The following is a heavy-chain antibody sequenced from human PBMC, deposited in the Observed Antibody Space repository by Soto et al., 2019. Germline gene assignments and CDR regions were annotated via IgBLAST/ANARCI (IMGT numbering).Heavy chain of an antibody. CDR1: GYTFTSYG. CDR2: ISAYNGNT. V-gene: IGHV1-18*01. Sequence: QVPLVQSGAEVKKPGASVKVSCKASGYTFTSYGISWVRQAPGQGLEWMGWISAYNGNTNYAQKLQGRVTMTTDTSTSTAYMELRSLRADDTAVYYCARVSGTSGYDYDYYYYMDVWGKGTTVTVSS. D-gene: IGHD5-12*01. CDR3: ARVSGTSGYDYDYYYYMDV. J-gene: IGHJ6*03.